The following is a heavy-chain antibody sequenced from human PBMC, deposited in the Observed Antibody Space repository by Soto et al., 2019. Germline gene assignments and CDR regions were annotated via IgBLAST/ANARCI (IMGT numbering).Heavy chain of an antibody. CDR1: GGTFSSYA. Sequence: VASVKVSCKASGGTFSSYAISWVRQAPGQGLEWMGGIIPIFGTANYAQKFQGRVTITADESTSTAYMELSSLRSEDTAVYYCASLVYYYDSSGYYPFDYWGQGTLVTVSS. D-gene: IGHD3-22*01. CDR3: ASLVYYYDSSGYYPFDY. J-gene: IGHJ4*02. V-gene: IGHV1-69*13. CDR2: IIPIFGTA.